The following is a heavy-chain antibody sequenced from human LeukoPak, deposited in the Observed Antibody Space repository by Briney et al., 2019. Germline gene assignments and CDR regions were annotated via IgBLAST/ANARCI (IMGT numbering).Heavy chain of an antibody. J-gene: IGHJ4*02. CDR3: AREFIGSWYWDS. V-gene: IGHV3-21*01. D-gene: IGHD6-13*01. CDR2: ISSGGSYI. Sequence: GGALRLSCAGSGFSFNTDNMRWGRQAPGEGLEWGSSISSGGSYIYYADSVKGRFTISRDKTKNSLYLQLNSLRAEDTAVYLCAREFIGSWYWDSWGQGTLVTVSS. CDR1: GFSFNTDN.